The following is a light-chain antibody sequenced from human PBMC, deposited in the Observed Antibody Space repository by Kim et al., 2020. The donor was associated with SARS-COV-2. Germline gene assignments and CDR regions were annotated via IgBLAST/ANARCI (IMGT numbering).Light chain of an antibody. CDR1: QYIDRY. Sequence: DIQMTQSPASVAASVGDRVTGTCRASQYIDRYLAWYQQKPGKPPKLLIYAASSLQSGVPSRFSGSGSVTDFTLTISSLQPEDFATYFCQHANIFPLTFGHGPRLEIK. CDR2: AAS. J-gene: IGKJ5*01. V-gene: IGKV1-12*01. CDR3: QHANIFPLT.